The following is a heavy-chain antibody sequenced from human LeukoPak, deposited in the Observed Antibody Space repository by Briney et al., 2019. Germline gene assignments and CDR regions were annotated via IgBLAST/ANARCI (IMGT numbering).Heavy chain of an antibody. J-gene: IGHJ4*02. CDR2: IIPTFSTP. CDR1: GGTFSTYA. V-gene: IGHV1-69*01. CDR3: ARGPETTWNYDTSGYPYYFDY. D-gene: IGHD3-22*01. Sequence: SVKVSCKASGGTFSTYAINWVRQAPGQGLEWMGGIIPTFSTPNYAQNFQGRVTITADESTSTAYVELSSLRSEDTAVYYCARGPETTWNYDTSGYPYYFDYWGQGTLVTVSS.